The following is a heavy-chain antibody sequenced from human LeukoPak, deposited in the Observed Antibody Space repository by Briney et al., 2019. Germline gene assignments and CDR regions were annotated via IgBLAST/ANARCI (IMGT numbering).Heavy chain of an antibody. V-gene: IGHV3-23*01. D-gene: IGHD6-13*01. J-gene: IGHJ4*02. CDR3: AKDTVRTLYSSSWYGIDY. Sequence: PGESLRLSCAAAGFTFSSYAMSWVRQAPGKGLEWVSAISGSGGSTYYADSVKGRCTISRDNSKNTLYLQMNSLRAEDTAVYYCAKDTVRTLYSSSWYGIDYWGQGTLVTVSS. CDR1: GFTFSSYA. CDR2: ISGSGGST.